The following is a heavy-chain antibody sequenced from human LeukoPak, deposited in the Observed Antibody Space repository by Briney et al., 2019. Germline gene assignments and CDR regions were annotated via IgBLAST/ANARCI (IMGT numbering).Heavy chain of an antibody. J-gene: IGHJ4*02. Sequence: GGSLRLSCAASGFTFSDYAMHWVRQAPGKGLEWVAVISYDGSEKYYADSVKGRFTISRDNSKNTLYLQMTSLRAEDTAVYYCAKEYCSTTNCLGDWGLGTLVTVSS. CDR1: GFTFSDYA. D-gene: IGHD2-2*01. V-gene: IGHV3-30*18. CDR3: AKEYCSTTNCLGD. CDR2: ISYDGSEK.